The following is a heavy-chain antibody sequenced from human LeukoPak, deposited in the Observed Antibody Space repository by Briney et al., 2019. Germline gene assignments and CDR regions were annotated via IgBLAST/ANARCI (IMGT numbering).Heavy chain of an antibody. J-gene: IGHJ4*02. CDR1: GFTFSHYS. D-gene: IGHD3-10*01. V-gene: IGHV3-48*01. CDR2: ISSSSSTI. CDR3: ARGLYGSGKYYFDY. Sequence: PGGSLRLSCAASGFTFSHYSINWVRQAPGKGLEWVSYISSSSSTIYYADSVKGRFTISRHNAKNLLYLQMNSLRAEDTAVYYCARGLYGSGKYYFDYWGQGTLVTVSS.